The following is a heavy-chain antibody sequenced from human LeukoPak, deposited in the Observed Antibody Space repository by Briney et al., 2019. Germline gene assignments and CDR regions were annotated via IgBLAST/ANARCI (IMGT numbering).Heavy chain of an antibody. D-gene: IGHD3-10*01. CDR1: GGSVRSSLYY. CDR3: ARAYGSGSYNQYWFDP. J-gene: IGHJ5*02. V-gene: IGHV4-39*07. Sequence: SETLSLTCTVSGGSVRSSLYYWVWIRQPPGKGLEWIGNIYYSGSTYYNPSLKSRVTISVDTSKDQFSLKLSSVTAADTAVYYCARAYGSGSYNQYWFDPWGQGTLVTVSS. CDR2: IYYSGST.